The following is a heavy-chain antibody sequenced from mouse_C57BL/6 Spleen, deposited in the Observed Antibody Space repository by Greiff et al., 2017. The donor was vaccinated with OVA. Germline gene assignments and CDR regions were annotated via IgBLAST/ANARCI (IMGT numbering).Heavy chain of an antibody. J-gene: IGHJ1*03. CDR1: GFTFSSYA. Sequence: EVKLVESGEGLVKPGGSLKLSCAASGFTFSSYAMSWVRQTPEKRLEWVAYISSGGDYIYYADTVKGRFTISRDNARNTLYLQMSSLKSEDTAMYYCTRVNWDEGYFDVWGTGTTVTVSS. CDR2: ISSGGDYI. V-gene: IGHV5-9-1*02. D-gene: IGHD4-1*01. CDR3: TRVNWDEGYFDV.